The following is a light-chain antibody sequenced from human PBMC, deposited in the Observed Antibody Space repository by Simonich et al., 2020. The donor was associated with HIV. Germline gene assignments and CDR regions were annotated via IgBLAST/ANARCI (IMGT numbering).Light chain of an antibody. CDR3: QTWGTGIWV. J-gene: IGLJ3*02. V-gene: IGLV4-69*01. CDR1: RGHSSYA. Sequence: QLVLTQSPSASASLGASVKLTCTLSRGHSSYAIAWHQQQPEKGPRYLMKLNNDGSHSKGDGIPVRFSGSSSGAERYLTISSLQSEDEADYYCQTWGTGIWVFGGGTKLTVL. CDR2: LNNDGSH.